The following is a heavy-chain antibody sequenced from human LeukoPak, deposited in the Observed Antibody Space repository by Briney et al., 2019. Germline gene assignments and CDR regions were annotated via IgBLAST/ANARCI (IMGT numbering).Heavy chain of an antibody. CDR2: ISSSSSTI. CDR1: GFTFSSYS. V-gene: IGHV3-48*04. Sequence: GGSLRLSCAASGFTFSSYSMNWVRQAPGKGLEWVSYISSSSSTIYYADSVKGRFTISRDNAKNSLYLQMNSLRAEDTAVYYCARDNPDRRGNDYYYYMDVWGKGTTVTVSS. CDR3: ARDNPDRRGNDYYYYMDV. J-gene: IGHJ6*03. D-gene: IGHD1-14*01.